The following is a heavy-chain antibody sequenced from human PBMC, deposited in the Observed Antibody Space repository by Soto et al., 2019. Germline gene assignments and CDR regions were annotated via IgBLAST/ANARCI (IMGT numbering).Heavy chain of an antibody. Sequence: GGSLRLSCAASGFTFSSYGMHWVRQAPGKGLEWVAFISYDGSTKYYADSVKGRFTISRDDSKDTLYLQMNSLRPEDTSVYYCAKVTTSMVRGIFYFFDFWGQATPVTVSS. V-gene: IGHV3-30*18. CDR1: GFTFSSYG. D-gene: IGHD3-10*01. J-gene: IGHJ4*02. CDR3: AKVTTSMVRGIFYFFDF. CDR2: ISYDGSTK.